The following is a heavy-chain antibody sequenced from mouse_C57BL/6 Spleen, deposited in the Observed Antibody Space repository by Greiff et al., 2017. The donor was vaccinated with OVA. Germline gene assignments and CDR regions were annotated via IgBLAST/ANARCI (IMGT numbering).Heavy chain of an antibody. Sequence: QVQLQQSGAELVRPGTSVKVSCKASGYAFTNYLIEWVKQRPGQGLEWIGVINPGSGGTNYNEKFKGKATLTADKSSSTAYMQLSSLTSEDSAVYFGARGVERYDYDPFDYWGQGTTLTVSS. CDR3: ARGVERYDYDPFDY. CDR2: INPGSGGT. D-gene: IGHD2-4*01. J-gene: IGHJ2*01. CDR1: GYAFTNYL. V-gene: IGHV1-54*01.